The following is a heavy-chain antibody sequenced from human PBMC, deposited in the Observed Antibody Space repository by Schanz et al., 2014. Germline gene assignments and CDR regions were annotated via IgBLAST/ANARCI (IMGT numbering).Heavy chain of an antibody. CDR1: GFPFSDYF. D-gene: IGHD1-1*01. J-gene: IGHJ4*02. V-gene: IGHV3-23*04. CDR3: AKIERNED. Sequence: EVQLVQSGGGLVQPGGSLRLSCTASGFPFSDYFMAWIRQPPGRGLEWVSSFNDGGVNKYYADSVKGRFTISRDNSKNTLFLQMNSLRAEDTAVYFCAKIERNEDWGQGTLVTVSS. CDR2: FNDGGVNK.